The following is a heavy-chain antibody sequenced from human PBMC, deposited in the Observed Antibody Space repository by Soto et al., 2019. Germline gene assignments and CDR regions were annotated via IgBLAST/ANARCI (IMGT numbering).Heavy chain of an antibody. CDR2: ISGYSGNT. Sequence: GASVKVSCKASGYTFTGYGISWVRQAPGQGLEWMGWISGYSGNTKFAQRLQGRVTMTTDTSTSTAYMELRSLTSDDTAVYYWARENLYCSSTSCFDYWGQGTLVTVSS. V-gene: IGHV1-18*01. D-gene: IGHD2-2*01. J-gene: IGHJ4*02. CDR3: ARENLYCSSTSCFDY. CDR1: GYTFTGYG.